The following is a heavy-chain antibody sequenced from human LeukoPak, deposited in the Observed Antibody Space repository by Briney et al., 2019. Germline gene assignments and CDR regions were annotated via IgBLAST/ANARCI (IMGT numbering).Heavy chain of an antibody. Sequence: SVTVSCKASGGTFSSYAISWVRQAPGQGVEWMGRIIPIFGIANYAQKFQGRVTITADKSTSTAYMELSSLRSEDTAVYYCARDRNSYGARYYYYGMDVWGQGTTVTVSS. J-gene: IGHJ6*02. CDR2: IIPIFGIA. D-gene: IGHD5-18*01. CDR3: ARDRNSYGARYYYYGMDV. V-gene: IGHV1-69*04. CDR1: GGTFSSYA.